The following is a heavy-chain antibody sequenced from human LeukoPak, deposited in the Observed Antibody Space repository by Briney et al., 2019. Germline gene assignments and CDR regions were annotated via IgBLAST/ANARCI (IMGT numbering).Heavy chain of an antibody. CDR1: GFTFSSHW. V-gene: IGHV3-74*01. D-gene: IGHD3-22*01. CDR3: AKVVWDSSGSYGMDV. J-gene: IGHJ6*02. Sequence: PGGSLRLSCVASGFTFSSHWMHWVRQAPGSGLVWVSRVNSDGSRTSYADSVKGRFTISRDNAKNTLYLQMNSLRAEDMAVYYCAKVVWDSSGSYGMDVWGQGTTVTVSS. CDR2: VNSDGSRT.